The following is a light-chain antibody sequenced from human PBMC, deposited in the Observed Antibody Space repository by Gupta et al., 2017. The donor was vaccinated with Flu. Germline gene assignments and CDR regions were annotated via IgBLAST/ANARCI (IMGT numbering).Light chain of an antibody. V-gene: IGLV2-14*01. CDR2: EVS. Sequence: TSSDVGGDKYVSWYQQHPGKVPKLIIYEVSIRPSGVSNRFSGSKSGNTASLTISGLQAEDEADYYSSSGTSTSTLLFGGGTKLTVL. CDR1: SSDVGGDKY. J-gene: IGLJ3*02. CDR3: SSGTSTSTLL.